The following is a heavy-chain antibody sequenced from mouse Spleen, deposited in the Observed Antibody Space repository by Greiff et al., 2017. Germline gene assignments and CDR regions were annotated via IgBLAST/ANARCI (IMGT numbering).Heavy chain of an antibody. V-gene: IGHV5-17*01. CDR3: ARQGGSSSPWYFDV. CDR2: ISSGSSTI. D-gene: IGHD1-1*01. CDR1: GFTFSDYG. Sequence: EVQGVESGGGLVKPGGSLKLSCAASGFTFSDYGMHWVRQAPEKGLEWVAYISSGSSTIYYADTVKGRFTISRDNAKNTLFLQMTSLRSEDTAMYYCARQGGSSSPWYFDVWGAGTTVTVSS. J-gene: IGHJ1*01.